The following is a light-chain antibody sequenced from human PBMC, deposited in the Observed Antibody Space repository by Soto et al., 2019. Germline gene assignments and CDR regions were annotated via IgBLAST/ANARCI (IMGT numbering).Light chain of an antibody. V-gene: IGLV1-40*01. CDR1: SSNTGAGYA. CDR3: QSFDSSLSGRVV. CDR2: ADN. Sequence: QSVLTQPPSVSGAPGQRVTLSCTGSSSNTGAGYAVNWYQQLPGAAPKLLISADNNRPSGVPDRFSGSKSGTSASLAITGLQEEDEADYYCQSFDSSLSGRVVFGGGTKLTVL. J-gene: IGLJ2*01.